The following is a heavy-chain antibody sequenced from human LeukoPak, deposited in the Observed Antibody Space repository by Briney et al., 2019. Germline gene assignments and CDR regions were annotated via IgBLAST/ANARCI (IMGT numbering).Heavy chain of an antibody. D-gene: IGHD3-9*01. V-gene: IGHV4-38-2*02. CDR3: ARERTYYDILTGYSDDAFDI. CDR2: IYHSGTT. CDR1: GYSINSGYY. Sequence: SETLSLTCTVSGYSINSGYYWGWIRQPPGKGLEWIGNIYHSGTTYYNPSLKSRVTISVDTSKNQFSLKLSSVTAADTAVYYCARERTYYDILTGYSDDAFDIWGQGTMVTVSS. J-gene: IGHJ3*02.